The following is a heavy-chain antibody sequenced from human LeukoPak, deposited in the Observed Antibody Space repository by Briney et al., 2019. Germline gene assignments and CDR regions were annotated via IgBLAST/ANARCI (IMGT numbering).Heavy chain of an antibody. V-gene: IGHV3-30-3*01. CDR1: GFTFSSYA. CDR2: ISYDGSNK. Sequence: GGSLRLSCAASGFTFSSYAMHWVRQAPGKGLEWVAVISYDGSNKYYADSVKGRFTISRDNSKNTLYLQMNSLRAEDTAVYYCARVDIVAGPAFDIWGQGTMVTVSS. D-gene: IGHD2-21*01. J-gene: IGHJ3*02. CDR3: ARVDIVAGPAFDI.